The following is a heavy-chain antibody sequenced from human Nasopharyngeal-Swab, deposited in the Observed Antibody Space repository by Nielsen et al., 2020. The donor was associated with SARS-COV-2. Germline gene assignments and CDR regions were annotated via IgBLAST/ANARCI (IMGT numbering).Heavy chain of an antibody. V-gene: IGHV3-74*01. J-gene: IGHJ4*02. CDR2: ISCDESTT. CDR1: GFSFSIYW. Sequence: GESLKISCAASGFSFSIYWMHWVRQPPGKGLVWVSGISCDESTTTYADSVKGRFTISRDNTKNTLYLQMNSLRAEDTAVYYCARDSPWQELDYWGQGTLVTVSS. D-gene: IGHD1-1*01. CDR3: ARDSPWQELDY.